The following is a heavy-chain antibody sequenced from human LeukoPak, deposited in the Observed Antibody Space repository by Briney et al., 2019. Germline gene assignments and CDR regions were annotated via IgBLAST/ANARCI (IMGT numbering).Heavy chain of an antibody. D-gene: IGHD1-26*01. CDR1: GFTFSSYG. J-gene: IGHJ4*02. CDR3: TSWDPRVY. CDR2: ISYDGSNK. V-gene: IGHV3-30*03. Sequence: GGSLRLSCAASGFTFSSYGMHWVRQAPGKGLEWVAVISYDGSNKYYADSLKSRFTISRDNSKNTLYLQMNSLRAEDTAVYYCTSWDPRVYWGQGNLVTVSS.